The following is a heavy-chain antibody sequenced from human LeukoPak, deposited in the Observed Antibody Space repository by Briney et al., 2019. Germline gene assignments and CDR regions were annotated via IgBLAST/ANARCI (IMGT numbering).Heavy chain of an antibody. CDR1: GFTFSSYV. CDR3: AKGKEVAADYYYYGMDV. D-gene: IGHD2-15*01. Sequence: GGSLRLSCAASGFTFSSYVMHWVRQAPGKGLGWVAVISYDGSNKYYADSVKGRFTISRDNSKNTLYLQMNSLRAEDTAVYYCAKGKEVAADYYYYGMDVWGQGTTVTVSS. V-gene: IGHV3-30-3*01. CDR2: ISYDGSNK. J-gene: IGHJ6*02.